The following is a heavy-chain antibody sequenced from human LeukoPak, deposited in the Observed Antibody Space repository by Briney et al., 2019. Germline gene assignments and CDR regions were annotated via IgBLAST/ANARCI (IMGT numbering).Heavy chain of an antibody. CDR2: IYTSGST. J-gene: IGHJ4*02. Sequence: SETLSLTSAVSGGSISSYYWSWIPQPAGKGLEWSGRIYTSGSTKYNPSLKSRVTMSVDMSKNQLCLKVSSVSDADTAVYYCARGGRSRYATFDFWGQGTLVTVSS. CDR3: ARGGRSRYATFDF. CDR1: GGSISSYY. D-gene: IGHD2-2*01. V-gene: IGHV4-4*07.